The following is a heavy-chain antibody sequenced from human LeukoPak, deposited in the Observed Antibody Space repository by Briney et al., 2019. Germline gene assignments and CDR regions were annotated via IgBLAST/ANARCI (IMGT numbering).Heavy chain of an antibody. Sequence: ASVKVSCKASGYTFTSYDINWVRQATGQGLEWIGWMNPNSGNTGYALNFQGRVTMTRNTSISTAYMELSSVRSEDTAVYYCARRYLPYYFGMDVWGQGTTVTVSS. J-gene: IGHJ6*02. CDR2: MNPNSGNT. D-gene: IGHD1-14*01. CDR3: ARRYLPYYFGMDV. CDR1: GYTFTSYD. V-gene: IGHV1-8*01.